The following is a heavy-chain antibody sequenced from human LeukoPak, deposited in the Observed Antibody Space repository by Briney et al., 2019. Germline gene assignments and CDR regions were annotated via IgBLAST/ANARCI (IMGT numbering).Heavy chain of an antibody. Sequence: ASVKVSCKASGFTFTAYHLHWVRQAPGQGLEWMGSINLDRRITHYAAKFQGRVTMTWDTSITTGYMDLTRLNSDDTALYFCAKGATGSGGFDYWGQGTLVTVSA. CDR3: AKGATGSGGFDY. CDR1: GFTFTAYH. D-gene: IGHD1-26*01. V-gene: IGHV1-2*02. CDR2: INLDRRIT. J-gene: IGHJ4*02.